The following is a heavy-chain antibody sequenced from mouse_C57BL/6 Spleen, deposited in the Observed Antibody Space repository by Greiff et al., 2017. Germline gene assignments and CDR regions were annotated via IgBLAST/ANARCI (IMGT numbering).Heavy chain of an antibody. V-gene: IGHV5-9-1*02. D-gene: IGHD2-1*01. J-gene: IGHJ4*01. CDR2: ISSGGDYI. CDR1: GFTFSSYA. Sequence: DVHLVESGEGLVKPGGSLKLSCAASGFTFSSYAMSWVRQTPEKRLEWVAYISSGGDYIYYADTVKGRFTISRDNARNTLYLQMSSLKSEDTAMYYCTREGNYGAMDYWGQGTSVTVSS. CDR3: TREGNYGAMDY.